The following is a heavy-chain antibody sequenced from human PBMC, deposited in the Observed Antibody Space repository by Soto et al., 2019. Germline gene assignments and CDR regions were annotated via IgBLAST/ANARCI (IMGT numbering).Heavy chain of an antibody. J-gene: IGHJ3*02. CDR1: GFIFDDYA. D-gene: IGHD3-16*01. V-gene: IGHV3-9*01. CDR3: LKEMLQSDTFDM. CDR2: ISWNSGKI. Sequence: EVQLVESGGGLVQSGRSLRLSCAASGFIFDDYAMHWVRQAPGKGLEWVSVISWNSGKIEYADSVRGRFIISRDNAMNSLYLQMNSLRPEDTAMYYCLKEMLQSDTFDMWGQWTMVTVSS.